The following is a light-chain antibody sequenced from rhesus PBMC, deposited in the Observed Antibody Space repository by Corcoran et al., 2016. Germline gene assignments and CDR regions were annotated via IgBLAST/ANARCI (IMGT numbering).Light chain of an antibody. Sequence: DIQLTQSPSSLSASVGDRVTITCRASQGISSYLAWYQQKSGKAPKLLIYKASSLQSGVPSRFTGVGYGTDFTLTISSLQPEDFATYYCQQYNSAPWTCGQGTKVEIK. J-gene: IGKJ1*01. V-gene: IGKV1-21*01. CDR1: QGISSY. CDR3: QQYNSAPWT. CDR2: KAS.